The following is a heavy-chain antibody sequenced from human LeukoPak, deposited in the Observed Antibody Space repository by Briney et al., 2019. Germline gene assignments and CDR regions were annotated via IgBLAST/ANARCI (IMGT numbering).Heavy chain of an antibody. Sequence: GGSLRLSCAASGFTFSSYSMNWVRQAPGKGLEWVSSISSSSSYIYYADSVKGRFTISRDNAKNSLYLQMNSLRAEDTAVYYCARGGGDYGDYVAPFDYWGQGTLVTVSS. CDR2: ISSSSSYI. CDR1: GFTFSSYS. J-gene: IGHJ4*02. D-gene: IGHD4-17*01. CDR3: ARGGGDYGDYVAPFDY. V-gene: IGHV3-21*01.